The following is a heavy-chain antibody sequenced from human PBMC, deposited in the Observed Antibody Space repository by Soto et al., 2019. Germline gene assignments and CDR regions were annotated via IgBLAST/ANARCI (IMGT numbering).Heavy chain of an antibody. CDR2: IIPIFGTA. Sequence: SVKVSCRASGGTFSSYAISWVRQAPGQGLEWMGGIIPIFGTANYAQKFQGRVTITADKSTSTAYMELSSLRSEDTAVYYCASSSAGSYYGMDVWGQGTTVTVSS. J-gene: IGHJ6*02. D-gene: IGHD2-15*01. V-gene: IGHV1-69*06. CDR1: GGTFSSYA. CDR3: ASSSAGSYYGMDV.